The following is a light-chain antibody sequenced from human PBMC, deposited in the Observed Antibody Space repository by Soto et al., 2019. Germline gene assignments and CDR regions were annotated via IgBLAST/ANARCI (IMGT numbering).Light chain of an antibody. CDR1: QSVSRN. J-gene: IGKJ1*01. Sequence: EVVMTQSPATLSVSPGERAAPAFNARQSVSRNLAWYQQKPGQAPRLLIYASSTRATGIPDRFSGSASGTEFTLSISSLQSEDFAVYYCQQYDDWQTFGQGTKVDIK. CDR2: ASS. V-gene: IGKV3-15*01. CDR3: QQYDDWQT.